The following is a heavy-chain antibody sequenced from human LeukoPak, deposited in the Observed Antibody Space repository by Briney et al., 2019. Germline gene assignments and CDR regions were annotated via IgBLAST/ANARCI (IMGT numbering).Heavy chain of an antibody. V-gene: IGHV3-53*01. Sequence: PGGSLRLSCAVSGFTVSSNYMSWVRQSPGKGLEWVSAISGSGSPTYYADSVKGRFTISRDNSKNTLYLQMNSLRDEDTALYYCARDLDDQNSLPPVFQYWGQGTLVTVSS. J-gene: IGHJ1*01. CDR2: ISGSGSPT. CDR1: GFTVSSNY. CDR3: ARDLDDQNSLPPVFQY. D-gene: IGHD1-1*01.